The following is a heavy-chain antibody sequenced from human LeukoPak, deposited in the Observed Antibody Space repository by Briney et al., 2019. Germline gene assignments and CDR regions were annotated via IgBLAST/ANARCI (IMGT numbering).Heavy chain of an antibody. CDR1: GFTFSSYW. V-gene: IGHV3-7*03. CDR2: IKQDGSEK. D-gene: IGHD3-16*01. Sequence: GGSLRLSCAASGFTFSSYWMSWVRQAPGKGLEWVANIKQDGSEKYYVDSVKGRFTISRDNAKNSLYLQMNSLRAEDTAVYYCARDLTRSYDRQNWFDPWGQGTLVTVSS. CDR3: ARDLTRSYDRQNWFDP. J-gene: IGHJ5*02.